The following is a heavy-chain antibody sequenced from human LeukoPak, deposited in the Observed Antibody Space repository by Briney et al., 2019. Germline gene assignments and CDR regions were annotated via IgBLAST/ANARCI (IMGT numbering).Heavy chain of an antibody. D-gene: IGHD1-26*01. Sequence: GASVKVSCKASGYTFTSYGISWVRQAPGQGLEWMGWISAYNGNTNYAQKLQGRVTMTTDTSTSTAYMELRSLRSDDTAVYYCARDSPGPYSGSHYRAYYYYYMDVWGKGTTVTVSS. V-gene: IGHV1-18*01. J-gene: IGHJ6*03. CDR3: ARDSPGPYSGSHYRAYYYYYMDV. CDR2: ISAYNGNT. CDR1: GYTFTSYG.